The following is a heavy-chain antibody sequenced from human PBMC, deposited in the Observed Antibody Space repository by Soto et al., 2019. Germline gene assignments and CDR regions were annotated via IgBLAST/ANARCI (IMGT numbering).Heavy chain of an antibody. J-gene: IGHJ6*02. V-gene: IGHV5-51*01. CDR3: ARHVPLAGYSSGWFKTQYYYYGMDV. D-gene: IGHD6-19*01. CDR2: IFPRDSDT. CDR1: GYTFANYW. Sequence: PGESLKISCQASGYTFANYWIAWVRHMPGRGLEWMGLIFPRDSDTRYNSSFQGQVTISADKSISTAYLQWSSLKASDTAMYYCARHVPLAGYSSGWFKTQYYYYGMDVWGQGTTVTVS.